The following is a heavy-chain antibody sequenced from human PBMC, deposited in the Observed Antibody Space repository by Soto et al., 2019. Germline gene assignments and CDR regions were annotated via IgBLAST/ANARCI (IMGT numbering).Heavy chain of an antibody. J-gene: IGHJ6*03. CDR3: ARDLSSGWYSHYYYMDV. CDR2: ISAYNGNT. D-gene: IGHD6-19*01. V-gene: IGHV1-18*01. CDR1: GYTFTSYG. Sequence: ASVKVSCKASGYTFTSYGISWVRQAPGQGLEWMGWISAYNGNTNYAQKLQGRVTMTTDTSTSTAYMELRSLRSDDTAVYYCARDLSSGWYSHYYYMDVWGKGTTVTVSS.